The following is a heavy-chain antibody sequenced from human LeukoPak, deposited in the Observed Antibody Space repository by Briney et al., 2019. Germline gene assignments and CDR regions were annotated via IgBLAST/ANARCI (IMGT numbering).Heavy chain of an antibody. CDR1: VFTFSSYA. Sequence: QAGGSLRLSCAASVFTFSSYAMSWVRQAPGKGLEWISGISGSGGSTYYADSVKGRFTISRDDSKNTLYLQMNSLRVEDTSVYYCAKGNLRGPPPNIDYWGQGTLVTVSS. CDR2: ISGSGGST. CDR3: AKGNLRGPPPNIDY. D-gene: IGHD5/OR15-5a*01. V-gene: IGHV3-23*01. J-gene: IGHJ4*02.